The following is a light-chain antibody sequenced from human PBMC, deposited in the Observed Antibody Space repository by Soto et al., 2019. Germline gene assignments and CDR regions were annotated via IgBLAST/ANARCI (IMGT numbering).Light chain of an antibody. CDR3: SSYTNINTRACV. CDR1: SGDIGSYNR. CDR2: EVT. J-gene: IGLJ1*01. V-gene: IGLV2-14*01. Sequence: QSALTQPASVSVSPGQSITISCTGTSGDIGSYNRVSWYQQHPGKAPKLIIYEVTDRPSGVSNRFSGSTSGNTASLTISGIQAEDEAEYYCSSYTNINTRACVFGTGTKLTVL.